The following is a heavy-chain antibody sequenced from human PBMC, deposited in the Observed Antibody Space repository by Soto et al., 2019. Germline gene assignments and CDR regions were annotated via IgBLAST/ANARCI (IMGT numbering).Heavy chain of an antibody. D-gene: IGHD5-18*01. Sequence: EVQLVESGGGLVQPGGSLRLSCAACGVTVSSNYMSSVRQAPGKGLEWVSVIYSGGSTYYADSVKVRFTISRDNSKNTLYLQMNSLRAEDTAVYYCARHGYNYGGGYFDYWGQGTLVTVSS. CDR2: IYSGGST. V-gene: IGHV3-66*04. J-gene: IGHJ4*02. CDR3: ARHGYNYGGGYFDY. CDR1: GVTVSSNY.